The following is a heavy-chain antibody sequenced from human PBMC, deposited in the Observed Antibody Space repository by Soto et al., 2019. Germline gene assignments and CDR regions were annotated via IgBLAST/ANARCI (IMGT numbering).Heavy chain of an antibody. V-gene: IGHV3-74*01. CDR1: GFTFSSYW. Sequence: EVQLEESGGGLVQPGGSLRLYCAASGFTFSSYWMHWVRQAPGKGLVWVSRINGDGSSTNYADSVKGRFTISRDYAKNTLYLQMNSLRADDTAVYYCARGRQYGYYVDYWGQGILVTVSS. J-gene: IGHJ4*02. CDR2: INGDGSST. D-gene: IGHD4-17*01. CDR3: ARGRQYGYYVDY.